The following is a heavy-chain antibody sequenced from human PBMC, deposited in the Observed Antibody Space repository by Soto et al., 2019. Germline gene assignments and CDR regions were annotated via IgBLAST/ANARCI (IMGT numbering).Heavy chain of an antibody. V-gene: IGHV4-59*01. CDR1: GDSIRTLCY. D-gene: IGHD2-21*02. CDR3: ARGLLAYCGGDCALFDS. Sequence: SETLSLTCTVSGDSIRTLCYWSWIRQPPGKGLEWIGHIHHSGGTSYNPSLKSLVAISVDTSKNQFSLKVNSVTAADTAVYYCARGLLAYCGGDCALFDSWGQGIMVTVSS. CDR2: IHHSGGT. J-gene: IGHJ4*02.